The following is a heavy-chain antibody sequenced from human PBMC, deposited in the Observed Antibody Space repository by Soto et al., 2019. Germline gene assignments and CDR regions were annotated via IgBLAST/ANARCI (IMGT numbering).Heavy chain of an antibody. CDR3: AREGGAVLRSSDWSHYALDV. Sequence: PSGTLSLTCAASGYPISSSAWWCWVRRPPGEGVGGTGEIYSSGRTNYNPSLERRVTISVDRSKNQFSLKLSSVTAADTAAYYCAREGGAVLRSSDWSHYALDVWGQGTTVTVSS. J-gene: IGHJ6*02. V-gene: IGHV4-4*02. CDR1: GYPISSSAW. D-gene: IGHD3-9*01. CDR2: IYSSGRT.